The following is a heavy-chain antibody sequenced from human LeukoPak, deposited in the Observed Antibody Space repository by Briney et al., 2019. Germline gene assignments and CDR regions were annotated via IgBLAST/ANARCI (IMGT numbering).Heavy chain of an antibody. V-gene: IGHV3-30*02. J-gene: IGHJ4*02. D-gene: IGHD6-19*01. CDR2: IRFDEINI. Sequence: GGSLRLSCAASGFPFSTSGMHWVRQAPGKGLEWVAYIRFDEINIYYADSVKGRFTISRDNSKNTLYLQMTSLKPEDTAVYYCARETPDSSGWDWGQGTLVTVSS. CDR3: ARETPDSSGWD. CDR1: GFPFSTSG.